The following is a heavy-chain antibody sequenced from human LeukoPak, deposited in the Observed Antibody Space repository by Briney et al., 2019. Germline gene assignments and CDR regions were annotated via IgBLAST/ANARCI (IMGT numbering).Heavy chain of an antibody. CDR2: ISSSGSTI. D-gene: IGHD6-19*01. Sequence: GGSLRLSCAASGFTFSSYEMNWVRQAPGKGLEWVSYISSSGSTIYYADSVKGRFTISRDNAKNSLYLQMNSLKTEDTAVYYCTSWGGIAVGYYMDVWGKGTTVTVSS. V-gene: IGHV3-48*03. CDR3: TSWGGIAVGYYMDV. CDR1: GFTFSSYE. J-gene: IGHJ6*03.